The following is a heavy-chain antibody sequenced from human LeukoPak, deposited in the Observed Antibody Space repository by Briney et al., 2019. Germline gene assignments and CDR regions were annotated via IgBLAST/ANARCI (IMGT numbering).Heavy chain of an antibody. CDR1: GFTVSSNY. CDR2: ISYSGTT. D-gene: IGHD6-13*01. J-gene: IGHJ4*02. Sequence: GSLRLSCAASGFTVSSNYMSWIRQLPGKGLEWIGYISYSGTTNYNPSLKSRVTISVDTSKNQFSLKLSSVTAADTAVYHCARGSSWYGYWGQGTLVTVSS. CDR3: ARGSSWYGY. V-gene: IGHV4-59*02.